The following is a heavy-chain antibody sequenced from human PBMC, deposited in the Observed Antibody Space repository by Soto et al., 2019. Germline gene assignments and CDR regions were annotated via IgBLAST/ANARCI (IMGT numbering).Heavy chain of an antibody. CDR3: VWRNNEWLYYYYYGMDV. CDR1: GYTFTSYD. D-gene: IGHD5-12*01. J-gene: IGHJ6*02. CDR2: MNPNSGNT. Sequence: GASVKVSCKASGYTFTSYDIKWVRQATGQRHEWMGWMNPNSGNTGYAQKFQGRVTMTRNTSISTAYMELSSLRSEDTAVYYCVWRNNEWLYYYYYGMDVWGQGTTVTVSS. V-gene: IGHV1-8*01.